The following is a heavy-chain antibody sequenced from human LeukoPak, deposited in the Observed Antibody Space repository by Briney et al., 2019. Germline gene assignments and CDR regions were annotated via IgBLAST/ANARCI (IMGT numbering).Heavy chain of an antibody. CDR1: GGSIGSYY. Sequence: SETLSLTCTVSGGSIGSYYWNWIRQPPGKGLEWIGYIYYSGITNYNPSLKSRVTISIDTSKNQFSLKLSSVTAADTAVYYCARQRVAAAGTLDYWGQGTLVTVSS. CDR2: IYYSGIT. D-gene: IGHD6-13*01. J-gene: IGHJ4*02. V-gene: IGHV4-59*08. CDR3: ARQRVAAAGTLDY.